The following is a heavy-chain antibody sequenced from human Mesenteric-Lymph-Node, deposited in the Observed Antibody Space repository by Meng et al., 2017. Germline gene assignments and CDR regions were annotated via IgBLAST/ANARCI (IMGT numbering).Heavy chain of an antibody. J-gene: IGHJ4*02. V-gene: IGHV3-30*01. CDR3: ARGGIAVAGTNY. CDR2: ISYDGSNK. D-gene: IGHD6-19*01. Sequence: GESLKISCAASGFTFSSYAMHWVRQAPGKGLEWVAVISYDGSNKYYADSVKGRFTISRDNSKNTLYLQMNSLRAEDTAVYYCARGGIAVAGTNYWGQGTLVTGAS. CDR1: GFTFSSYA.